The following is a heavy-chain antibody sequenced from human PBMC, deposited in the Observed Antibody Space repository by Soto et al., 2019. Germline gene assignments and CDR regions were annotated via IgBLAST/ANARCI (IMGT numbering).Heavy chain of an antibody. Sequence: SETLSLTCAVSGGSISSGGYSWSRIRQPPGKGLEWIGYIYHSGSTYYNPSLKSRVTISVDRSKNQFSLKLSSVTAADTAVYYFARWVTTVNTLAYWGQGTLVPVSS. CDR2: IYHSGST. CDR1: GGSISSGGYS. CDR3: ARWVTTVNTLAY. D-gene: IGHD4-17*01. J-gene: IGHJ1*01. V-gene: IGHV4-30-2*01.